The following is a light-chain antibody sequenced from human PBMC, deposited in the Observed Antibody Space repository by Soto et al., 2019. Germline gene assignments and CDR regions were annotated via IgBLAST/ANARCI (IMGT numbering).Light chain of an antibody. V-gene: IGKV3-20*01. CDR2: GAS. J-gene: IGKJ5*01. Sequence: EIVLTQSPGTLSLSPGERATLSCRASQSVGSTYLAWYQQKPGQTPRPLIYGASSRATGIPDRFSGSGSGTDFTLTISRLEPEDFAVYYCQLYGSSITFGQGTRLEIK. CDR1: QSVGSTY. CDR3: QLYGSSIT.